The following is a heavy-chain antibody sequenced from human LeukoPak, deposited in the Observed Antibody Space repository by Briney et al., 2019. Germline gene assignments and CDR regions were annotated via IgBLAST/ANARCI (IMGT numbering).Heavy chain of an antibody. J-gene: IGHJ4*02. CDR2: ISPNGNNK. V-gene: IGHV3-30*04. CDR3: ARDYNGHWSVDY. CDR1: GFTFNSYH. D-gene: IGHD3-10*01. Sequence: GSLRLSCAASGFTFNSYHIHWVRHAPGKRLEWVALISPNGNNKHYADSVKGRFTLSRDNSKNTLNLQMNSLRVEDTALYYCARDYNGHWSVDYWGQGTLVTVSS.